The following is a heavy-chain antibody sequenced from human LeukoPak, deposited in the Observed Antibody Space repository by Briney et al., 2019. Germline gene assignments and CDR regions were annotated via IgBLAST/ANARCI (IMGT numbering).Heavy chain of an antibody. D-gene: IGHD3-10*01. V-gene: IGHV3-30*02. CDR1: GFTFSSYG. CDR3: AKDPYYYGSGSYYTCGYMDV. CDR2: IRYDGSNK. Sequence: GGSLRLSCAASGFTFSSYGMHWVRQAPGKGLEWVAFIRYDGSNKYYADSVKGRFTISRDNSKNTLYLQMNSLRAEDTAVYYCAKDPYYYGSGSYYTCGYMDVWGKGTTVTISS. J-gene: IGHJ6*03.